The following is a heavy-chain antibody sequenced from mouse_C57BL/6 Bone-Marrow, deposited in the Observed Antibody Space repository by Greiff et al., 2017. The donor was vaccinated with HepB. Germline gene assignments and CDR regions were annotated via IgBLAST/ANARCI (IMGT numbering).Heavy chain of an antibody. V-gene: IGHV5-2*01. CDR3: ARPHDYGKYFDV. CDR1: EYEFPSHD. J-gene: IGHJ1*03. CDR2: INSDGGST. D-gene: IGHD2-4*01. Sequence: EVQGVESGGGLVQPGESLKLSCESNEYEFPSHDMSWVRKTPEKRLELVAAINSDGGSTYYPDTMERRFIISRDNTKKTLYLQMSSLRSEATALYYWARPHDYGKYFDVWGTGTTVTVSS.